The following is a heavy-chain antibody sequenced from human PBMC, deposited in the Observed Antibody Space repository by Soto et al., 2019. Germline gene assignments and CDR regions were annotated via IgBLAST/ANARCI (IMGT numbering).Heavy chain of an antibody. Sequence: EVQLVESGGGLVQPGGSLRLSCAASGFTFSSYDMHWVRQATGKGLEWVSAVGTAGDTYDPGSVKGRFTISRENAKTSLYLQMNSLRAEDTAVYYCARVPSGVGTFDYWGQGTLVTVSS. CDR3: ARVPSGVGTFDY. V-gene: IGHV3-13*01. J-gene: IGHJ4*02. CDR2: VGTAGDT. D-gene: IGHD2-8*01. CDR1: GFTFSSYD.